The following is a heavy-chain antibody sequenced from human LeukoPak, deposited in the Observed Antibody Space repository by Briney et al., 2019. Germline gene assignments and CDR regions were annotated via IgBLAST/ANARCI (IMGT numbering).Heavy chain of an antibody. D-gene: IGHD2-21*02. CDR1: GYTFTSYG. CDR2: ISAYNGNT. J-gene: IGHJ3*02. CDR3: ATSLAYCGGDCLPDAFDI. Sequence: ASVKVSCKASGYTFTSYGISWVRQAPGQGLEWMGCISAYNGNTNYAQKLQGRVTMTTDTSTSTAYMELRSLRSDDTAVYYCATSLAYCGGDCLPDAFDIWGQGTMVAVSS. V-gene: IGHV1-18*01.